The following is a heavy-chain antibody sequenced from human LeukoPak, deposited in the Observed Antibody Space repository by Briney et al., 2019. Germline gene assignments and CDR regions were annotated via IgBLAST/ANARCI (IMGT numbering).Heavy chain of an antibody. CDR3: AKDRETYEYTFDY. CDR2: MWYDGSKD. CDR1: GFSFSTYG. D-gene: IGHD6-6*01. V-gene: IGHV3-33*06. Sequence: GGSLRLSCATSGFSFSTYGIHWVRQAPGKGLELVAVMWYDGSKDYYADSVKGRFTFSRDTSKNTLYLQMNNLRAEDTAVYYCAKDRETYEYTFDYWGQGTLVTVSS. J-gene: IGHJ4*02.